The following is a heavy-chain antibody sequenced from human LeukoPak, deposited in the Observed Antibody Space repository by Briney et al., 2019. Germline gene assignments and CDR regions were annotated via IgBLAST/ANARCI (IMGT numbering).Heavy chain of an antibody. CDR1: GGSISSYY. V-gene: IGHV4-59*01. J-gene: IGHJ6*02. Sequence: PSETLSLTCTVSGGSISSYYWSWIRQPPGKGLEWIGYIYYSGSTNYNPSLKSRVIISVDTSKDQFSLKLSSVTAADTAVYYCARDRVTGTKGPYYYYGMDVWGQGTTVTVSS. D-gene: IGHD1-7*01. CDR2: IYYSGST. CDR3: ARDRVTGTKGPYYYYGMDV.